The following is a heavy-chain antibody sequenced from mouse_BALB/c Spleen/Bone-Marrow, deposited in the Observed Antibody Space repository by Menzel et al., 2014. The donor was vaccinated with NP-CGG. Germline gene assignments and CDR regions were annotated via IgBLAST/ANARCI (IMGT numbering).Heavy chain of an antibody. CDR2: INNNGGST. D-gene: IGHD1-1*01. J-gene: IGHJ1*01. CDR3: ARVYGWYFDV. V-gene: IGHV5-6-3*01. CDR1: GFTFSSYG. Sequence: EVNVVESGGGLVQPGGSLKLSCVASGFTFSSYGMSWVRQTPDKRLELVATINNNGGSTYYPDSVKGQFTISRDNAKSTLYLQMSSLKSEDTAMYYRARVYGWYFDVWGAGTTVTVSS.